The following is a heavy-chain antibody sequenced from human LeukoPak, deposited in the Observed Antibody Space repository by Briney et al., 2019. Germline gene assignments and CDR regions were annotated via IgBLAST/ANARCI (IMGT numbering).Heavy chain of an antibody. CDR3: ARLYSYGYVNDY. V-gene: IGHV3-33*01. J-gene: IGHJ4*02. Sequence: GGSLRLSCAASGFSFSSSGMHWVCQAPGKGLEWVAVIWYDGSNKYYADSVKGRFTISRDNSKNTLYLQMNSLRAEDTAVYYCARLYSYGYVNDYWGQGTLVTVSS. D-gene: IGHD5-18*01. CDR2: IWYDGSNK. CDR1: GFSFSSSG.